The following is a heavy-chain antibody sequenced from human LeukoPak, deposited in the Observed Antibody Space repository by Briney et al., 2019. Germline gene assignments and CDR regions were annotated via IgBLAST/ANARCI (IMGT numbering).Heavy chain of an antibody. CDR2: IYYSGST. CDR1: GGSISSSSYY. J-gene: IGHJ4*02. Sequence: SETLSLTCTVSGGSISSSSYYWGWIRQPPGKGLVWIGSIYYSGSTYYNPSLKSRVTISVDTSKNQFSLNPSSVTAAHPAAYYCATQNLKNYYDSSGWLFYFDYRGQGTLVTVSS. CDR3: ATQNLKNYYDSSGWLFYFDY. D-gene: IGHD3-22*01. V-gene: IGHV4-39*01.